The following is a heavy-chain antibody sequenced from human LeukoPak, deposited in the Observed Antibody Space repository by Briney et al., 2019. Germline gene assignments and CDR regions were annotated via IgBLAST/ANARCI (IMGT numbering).Heavy chain of an antibody. CDR1: GYTFTGYF. J-gene: IGHJ4*02. CDR2: INPNSGDT. CDR3: AMTDLTYYFDY. Sequence: ASVKVSCKASGYTFTGYFMHWVRQAPGQGLEWMGWINPNSGDTNYAQKFQVRVTMTRDTSISTAYMELNRLRSDDTAVYYCAMTDLTYYFDYWGQGTLVTVSS. D-gene: IGHD2-21*02. V-gene: IGHV1-2*02.